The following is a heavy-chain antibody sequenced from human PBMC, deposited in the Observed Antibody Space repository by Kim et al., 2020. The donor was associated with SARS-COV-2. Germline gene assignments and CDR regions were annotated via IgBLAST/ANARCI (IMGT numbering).Heavy chain of an antibody. CDR3: ASPQVGATSN. CDR2: ISYDGSNK. Sequence: GGSLRLSCAASGFTFSRYGMHWVRQAPGKGLEWVSVISYDGSNKYYADSVKGRFTISRDNSKNTLYLQMNSLRAEDTAVYYCASPQVGATSNWGQGTLVTVSS. D-gene: IGHD1-26*01. CDR1: GFTFSRYG. J-gene: IGHJ4*02. V-gene: IGHV3-30*03.